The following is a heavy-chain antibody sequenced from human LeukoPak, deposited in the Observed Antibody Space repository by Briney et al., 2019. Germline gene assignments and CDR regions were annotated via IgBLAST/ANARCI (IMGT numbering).Heavy chain of an antibody. J-gene: IGHJ4*02. V-gene: IGHV4-59*01. CDR1: GGSSSSNY. CDR2: IYYSGST. D-gene: IGHD3-22*01. Sequence: SETLSLTCTVSGGSSSSNYWSWIRQPPGKGLEWIGYIYYSGSTNYNPSLKSRVTISVDTSKNQFSLKLSSVTAADTAVYYCARGPPTYYYDSSGYYYGEFDYWGQGTLVTVSS. CDR3: ARGPPTYYYDSSGYYYGEFDY.